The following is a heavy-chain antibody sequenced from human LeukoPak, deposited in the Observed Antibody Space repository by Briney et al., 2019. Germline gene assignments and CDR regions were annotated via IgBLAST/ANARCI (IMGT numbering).Heavy chain of an antibody. V-gene: IGHV3-30*09. CDR3: ARVTAGTGTRAEYFQH. CDR2: ISNDGGDK. D-gene: IGHD3/OR15-3a*01. J-gene: IGHJ1*01. Sequence: PGRSLRLSCAASGFTFSDYAMHWVRQAPGQGLEWVAIISNDGGDKFYADFVKGRFAISRDNSKNTLYLQMNSLRPDDTATYACARVTAGTGTRAEYFQHWGQGTLVTVSS. CDR1: GFTFSDYA.